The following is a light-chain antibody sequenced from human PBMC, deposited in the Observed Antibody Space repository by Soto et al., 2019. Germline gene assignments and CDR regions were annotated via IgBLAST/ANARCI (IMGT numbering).Light chain of an antibody. V-gene: IGKV1-5*03. CDR2: KAS. J-gene: IGKJ1*01. CDR1: QTISSW. Sequence: DLQMTQSPSTLSGSVADSVTIXXRASQTISSWLAWYQQKPGKAPKLXIYKASTLKSGVPSRFSGSGAGTEFTLTISSLQPDDFATYYCQHYNSYSEAFGQGTKVDIK. CDR3: QHYNSYSEA.